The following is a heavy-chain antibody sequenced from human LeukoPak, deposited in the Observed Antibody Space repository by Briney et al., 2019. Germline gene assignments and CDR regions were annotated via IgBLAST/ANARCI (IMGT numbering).Heavy chain of an antibody. V-gene: IGHV1-3*01. Sequence: ASVKVSCMASGFTFTNYAIHWVRQAPGQRLEWMGWINGANGNTKYSQKLQGRVTITRDSSASTAYMDLSSLTSEDTAVYYCARDENMARGVPNWFDPWGQGTLVIVSS. CDR1: GFTFTNYA. CDR2: INGANGNT. J-gene: IGHJ5*02. D-gene: IGHD3-10*01. CDR3: ARDENMARGVPNWFDP.